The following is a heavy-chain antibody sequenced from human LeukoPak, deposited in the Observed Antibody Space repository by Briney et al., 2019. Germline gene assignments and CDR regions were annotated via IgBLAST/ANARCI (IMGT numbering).Heavy chain of an antibody. J-gene: IGHJ4*02. CDR1: GYTFTSYY. V-gene: IGHV1-46*01. Sequence: ASVKVSCKASGYTFTSYYMHWVRQAPGQGLEWMGIINPSGGSTSYAQKFQGRVTMTRDMSTSTVYMELSSLRSEDTAVYYCAREGYGGTFDYWGQGTLVTVSS. CDR2: INPSGGST. CDR3: AREGYGGTFDY. D-gene: IGHD5-12*01.